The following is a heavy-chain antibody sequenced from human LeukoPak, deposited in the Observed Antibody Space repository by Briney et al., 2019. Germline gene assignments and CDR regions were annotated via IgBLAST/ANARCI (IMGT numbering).Heavy chain of an antibody. CDR1: GFTFSSYS. CDR3: ARDIPRWLGELDGAFDI. Sequence: GGSLRLSCAASGFTFSSYSMNWVRQAPGKGLEWVSYISSSSSTIYYADSVKGRFTISRDNAKNSLYLQMNSLRAEDTAVYYCARDIPRWLGELDGAFDIWGQGTMVTVSS. D-gene: IGHD3-10*01. CDR2: ISSSSSTI. J-gene: IGHJ3*02. V-gene: IGHV3-48*01.